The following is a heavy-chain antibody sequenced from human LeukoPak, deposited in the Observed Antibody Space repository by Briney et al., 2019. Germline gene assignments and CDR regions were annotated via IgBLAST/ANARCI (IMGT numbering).Heavy chain of an antibody. J-gene: IGHJ4*02. CDR1: GGSFSGYY. Sequence: SETLSLTCAVYGGSFSGYYWSWIRQPPGKGLGWIGEINHSGSTNYNPSLKSRVTISVDTSKNQFSLKLSSVTAADTAVYYCARMICGGGGSCYYDYWGQGTLVTVSS. V-gene: IGHV4-34*01. CDR3: ARMICGGGGSCYYDY. CDR2: INHSGST. D-gene: IGHD2-15*01.